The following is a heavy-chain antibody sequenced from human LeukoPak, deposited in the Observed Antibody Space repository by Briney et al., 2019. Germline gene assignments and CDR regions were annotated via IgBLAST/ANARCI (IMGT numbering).Heavy chain of an antibody. D-gene: IGHD1-1*01. CDR3: ARNPWNDEYYFDY. V-gene: IGHV3-21*01. Sequence: GGSLRLSCAASGFTFSSYSMDWVRQAPGKGLEWVSSISSSSSYIYYADSVKGRFTISRDNAKNSLYLQMNSLRAEDTAVYYCARNPWNDEYYFDYWGQGTLVTVSS. J-gene: IGHJ4*02. CDR2: ISSSSSYI. CDR1: GFTFSSYS.